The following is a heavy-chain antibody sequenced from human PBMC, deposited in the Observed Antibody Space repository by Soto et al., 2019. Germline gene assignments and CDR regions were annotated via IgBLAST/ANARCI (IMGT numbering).Heavy chain of an antibody. CDR3: ARDRAKTYYDVVTGLEAFNL. D-gene: IGHD3-9*01. CDR1: GFTFSIYS. J-gene: IGHJ3*01. CDR2: ISSSSSYI. Sequence: GGSLRLSCAASGFTFSIYSMNWVRQAPGKGLEWVSSISSSSSYIYYADSVKGRFTISRDNAKNSLYLQMNSLRAEDTAVYYCARDRAKTYYDVVTGLEAFNLWGQGTMVTVSS. V-gene: IGHV3-21*01.